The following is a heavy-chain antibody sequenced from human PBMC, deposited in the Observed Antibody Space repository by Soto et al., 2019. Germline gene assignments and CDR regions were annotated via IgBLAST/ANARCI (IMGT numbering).Heavy chain of an antibody. CDR3: ATWHLREHAYDI. D-gene: IGHD5-12*01. CDR1: GLTVSGKKY. Sequence: DVQLVESGGGLIQPGGSLRLSCVASGLTVSGKKYVAWVRQPPGKGPEWVSGVYDLDGTYYADSVRGRFTTSIGNCRTTVWLQMRDLRPEDTALYFCATWHLREHAYDIWGRGTMVTVSS. V-gene: IGHV3-53*01. CDR2: VYDLDGT. J-gene: IGHJ3*02.